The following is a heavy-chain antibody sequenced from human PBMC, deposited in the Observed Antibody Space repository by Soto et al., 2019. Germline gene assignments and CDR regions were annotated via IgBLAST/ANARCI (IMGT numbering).Heavy chain of an antibody. CDR2: INPSGGST. CDR3: ARVMKGAAAGPSWFDP. CDR1: GYTFTSYY. V-gene: IGHV1-46*01. D-gene: IGHD6-13*01. Sequence: ASVKVSCKASGYTFTSYYMHWVRQAPGQGLEWMGIINPSGGSTSYAQKFQGRVTMTRNTSISTAYMELSSLRSEDTAVYYCARVMKGAAAGPSWFDPWGQGTLVTVSS. J-gene: IGHJ5*02.